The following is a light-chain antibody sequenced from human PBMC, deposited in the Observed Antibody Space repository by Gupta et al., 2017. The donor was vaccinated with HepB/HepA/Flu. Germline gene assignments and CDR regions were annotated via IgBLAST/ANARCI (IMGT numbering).Light chain of an antibody. J-gene: IGLJ3*02. Sequence: QSVLTQPPSASWTPGQRVTISCSGSPSNIGSNYLYWYHQVPGTAPKFLIYLNNQRPSVVPDRFSGSKSGTSGALATSGLRAEDDADYYCAAWDDSMSGWLFGGGTKMTGL. CDR3: AAWDDSMSGWL. CDR1: PSNIGSNY. CDR2: LNN. V-gene: IGLV1-47*01.